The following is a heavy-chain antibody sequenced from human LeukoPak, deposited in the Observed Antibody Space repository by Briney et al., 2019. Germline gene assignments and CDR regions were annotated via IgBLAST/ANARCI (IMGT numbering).Heavy chain of an antibody. CDR3: ARTMVRGAMGYFQH. CDR1: GGSISSYY. J-gene: IGHJ1*01. Sequence: PSEALFLTCSVSGGSISSYYWSWIRQPPGRVLEWIGHIYYSGSTNYNPSLKSRVTISLDTSKNQFSLKLSSVTAADTAVYYCARTMVRGAMGYFQHWGQGTLVTVSS. D-gene: IGHD3-10*01. V-gene: IGHV4-59*01. CDR2: IYYSGST.